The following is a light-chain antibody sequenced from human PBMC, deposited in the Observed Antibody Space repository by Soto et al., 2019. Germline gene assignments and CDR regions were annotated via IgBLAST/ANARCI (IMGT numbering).Light chain of an antibody. CDR1: SSDVGGYNY. J-gene: IGLJ2*01. Sequence: QSVLTPPASVSGSPGQSITISCTGTSSDVGGYNYVSWYQQHPGKAPKLIIYAVTDRPSGVSSRFSGSKSGNTASLTISGLQAEDEADYYCTSYTGSSTLGVFGGGTKLTVL. V-gene: IGLV2-14*01. CDR3: TSYTGSSTLGV. CDR2: AVT.